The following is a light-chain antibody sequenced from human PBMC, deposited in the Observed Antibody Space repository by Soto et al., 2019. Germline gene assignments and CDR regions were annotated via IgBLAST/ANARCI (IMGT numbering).Light chain of an antibody. CDR2: EVS. CDR1: SSDVGGYNY. CDR3: GSYSGSNNFDD. J-gene: IGLJ1*01. Sequence: QSALTQPPSASGSPGQSVTISCTGTSSDVGGYNYVSWYQQHPGKAPKLMIYEVSKRPSGVPDRFFGSKSGNSASLTVSGLQAEYGYEYCGGSYSGSNNFDDFGAGTKVAVL. V-gene: IGLV2-8*01.